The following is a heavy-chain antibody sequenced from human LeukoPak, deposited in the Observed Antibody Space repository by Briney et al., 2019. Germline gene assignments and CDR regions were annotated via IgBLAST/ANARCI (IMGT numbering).Heavy chain of an antibody. D-gene: IGHD6-13*01. Sequence: GGSLRLSCAASGFTFSSYEMNWVRQAPGKGLEWVSYISSSGSTIYYADSVKGRFTISRDNAKNSLYLQMNSLRAEDTAVYYCASIAAAGTFDYWGQGTLVTAFS. CDR3: ASIAAAGTFDY. V-gene: IGHV3-48*03. CDR2: ISSSGSTI. J-gene: IGHJ4*02. CDR1: GFTFSSYE.